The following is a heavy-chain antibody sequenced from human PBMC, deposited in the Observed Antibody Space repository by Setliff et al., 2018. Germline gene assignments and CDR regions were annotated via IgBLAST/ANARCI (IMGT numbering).Heavy chain of an antibody. CDR1: GGSIGSSSYY. CDR2: IYYSGST. D-gene: IGHD2-15*01. V-gene: IGHV4-39*01. CDR3: ARHRGVVAASDYMDV. J-gene: IGHJ6*03. Sequence: SETLSLTCTVSGGSIGSSSYYWGWIRQPPGKGLEWIGNIYYSGSTYYNPSLKSRVTISVDTSKNQFSLNLSSLTAADTAVYYCARHRGVVAASDYMDVWGKGTTVTVSS.